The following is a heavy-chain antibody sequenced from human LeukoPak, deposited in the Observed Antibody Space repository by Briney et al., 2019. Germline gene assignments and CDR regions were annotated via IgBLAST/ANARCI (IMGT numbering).Heavy chain of an antibody. Sequence: GGSLRLSCAASGFTFSSYGMHWVRQAPGKGLEWVAFIRYDGSNKYYADSVKGRFTISRDNSKNTLYLQMNSLRAGDTAVYYCAKVVGRVTTVTPIGFDYWGQGTLVTVSS. V-gene: IGHV3-30*02. CDR1: GFTFSSYG. CDR2: IRYDGSNK. D-gene: IGHD4-17*01. J-gene: IGHJ4*02. CDR3: AKVVGRVTTVTPIGFDY.